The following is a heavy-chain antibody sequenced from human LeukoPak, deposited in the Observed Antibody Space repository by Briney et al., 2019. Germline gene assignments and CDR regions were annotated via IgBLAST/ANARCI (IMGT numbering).Heavy chain of an antibody. CDR2: IYSGGST. Sequence: GGSLRLSCAASGFTVSSNYMSWVRQAPGKGLEWVSVIYSGGSTYYADSVKGRFTISRDNSKNTLYLQMNSLRAEDTAVYYCARDSGYSSSWYAGSMDVWGQGTTVTVSS. CDR3: ARDSGYSSSWYAGSMDV. CDR1: GFTVSSNY. D-gene: IGHD6-13*01. J-gene: IGHJ6*02. V-gene: IGHV3-53*01.